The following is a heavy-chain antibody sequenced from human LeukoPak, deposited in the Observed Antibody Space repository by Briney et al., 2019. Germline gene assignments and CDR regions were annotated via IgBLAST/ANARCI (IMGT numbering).Heavy chain of an antibody. J-gene: IGHJ3*02. D-gene: IGHD3-22*01. V-gene: IGHV4-39*07. CDR1: GGSISSSGHY. Sequence: SETLSLTCTLSGGSISSSGHYWDWIRQPPGKGLEWIGSRYYSGSPYYNPSLRSRVTISIDTSKNQFSLKLTSVTAADTAVYYCARKSYRYDGSGYSDPFDIWGQGTMVTAYS. CDR3: ARKSYRYDGSGYSDPFDI. CDR2: RYYSGSP.